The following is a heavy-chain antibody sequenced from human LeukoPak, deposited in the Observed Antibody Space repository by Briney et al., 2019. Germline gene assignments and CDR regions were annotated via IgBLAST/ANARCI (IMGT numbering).Heavy chain of an antibody. CDR1: GYTFTGYY. J-gene: IGHJ4*02. V-gene: IGHV1-2*04. CDR2: INPNSGGT. CDR3: ARDGYDADGYLDY. Sequence: ASVKVSCKASGYTFTGYYMHWVRRAPGQGLEWMGWINPNSGGTNYAQKFQGWVTITRDTSASVVYMELSSLRYEDTAVYYCARDGYDADGYLDYWGQGALVPVSS. D-gene: IGHD5-12*01.